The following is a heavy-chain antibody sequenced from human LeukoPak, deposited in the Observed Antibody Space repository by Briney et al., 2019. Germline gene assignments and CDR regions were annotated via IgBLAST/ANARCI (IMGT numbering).Heavy chain of an antibody. CDR2: IKQDGREK. V-gene: IGHV3-7*01. CDR1: GFTFSSSW. Sequence: GGSLRLYCAAPGFTFSSSWMTWVRQAPGKGLEWVANIKQDGREKYYVDSVKGRFTISRDNAKNSLYLRMNSLRAEDTAVYYCASARYYFDSWGQGTLVTVSS. J-gene: IGHJ4*02. CDR3: ASARYYFDS.